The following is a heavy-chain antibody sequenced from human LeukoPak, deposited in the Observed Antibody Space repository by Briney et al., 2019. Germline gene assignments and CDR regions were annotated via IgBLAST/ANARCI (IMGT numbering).Heavy chain of an antibody. CDR2: IYHSGST. V-gene: IGHV4-38-2*02. Sequence: SETLSLTCTVSGYSISSGYYWGWIRQPPGKGLEWIGSIYHSGSTYYNPSLKSRVTISVDTSKNQFSLKLSSVTAAGTAVYYCARDTSGYCSSTSCLEPNWFDPWGQGTLVTVSS. CDR1: GYSISSGYY. D-gene: IGHD2-2*03. J-gene: IGHJ5*02. CDR3: ARDTSGYCSSTSCLEPNWFDP.